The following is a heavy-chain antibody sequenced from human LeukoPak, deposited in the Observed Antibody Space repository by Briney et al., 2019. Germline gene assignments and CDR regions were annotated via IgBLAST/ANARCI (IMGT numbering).Heavy chain of an antibody. J-gene: IGHJ6*02. CDR2: ISASGDST. D-gene: IGHD2-15*01. CDR1: GLTFSSYA. CDR3: ARVIQYCSGGSCYVLGAYYYYGMDV. Sequence: GGSLRLSCEASGLTFSSYAMSWVRQAPGKGLEWVTAISASGDSTFYVDSVKGRFTISRDNSKNTLYLQMNSLRAEDTAVYYCARVIQYCSGGSCYVLGAYYYYGMDVWGQGTTVTVSS. V-gene: IGHV3-23*01.